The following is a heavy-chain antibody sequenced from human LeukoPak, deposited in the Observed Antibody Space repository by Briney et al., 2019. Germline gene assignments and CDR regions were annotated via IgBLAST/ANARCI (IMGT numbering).Heavy chain of an antibody. Sequence: KPSETLSLTCTVSGGSISSYYWSWIRQPAGKGLEWIGRIYTSGSTNYNPFLKSRVTMSVDTSKNQFSLKLSSVTAADTAVYYCARVVVGQTYYYYYYGMDVWGQGTTVTVSS. CDR3: ARVVVGQTYYYYYYGMDV. D-gene: IGHD2-21*01. CDR1: GGSISSYY. J-gene: IGHJ6*02. CDR2: IYTSGST. V-gene: IGHV4-4*07.